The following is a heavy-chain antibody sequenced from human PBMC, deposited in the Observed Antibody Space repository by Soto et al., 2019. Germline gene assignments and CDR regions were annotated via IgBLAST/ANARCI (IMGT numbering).Heavy chain of an antibody. CDR1: GGSISSSSYY. V-gene: IGHV4-39*01. J-gene: IGHJ4*02. Sequence: QLQLQESGPGLVKPSETLSLTCTVSGGSISSSSYYWGWIRQPPGKGLEWIGSIYYSGSTYYNPSLKSRVTISVDTSKNQFSLKLSSVTAADTAVYYCARLIKYQREYYRVIYFDYWGQGTLVTVSS. CDR2: IYYSGST. D-gene: IGHD2-2*01. CDR3: ARLIKYQREYYRVIYFDY.